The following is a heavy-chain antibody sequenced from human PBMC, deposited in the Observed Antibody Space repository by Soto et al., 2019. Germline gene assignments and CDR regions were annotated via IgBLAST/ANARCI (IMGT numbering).Heavy chain of an antibody. J-gene: IGHJ5*02. CDR1: GFSLSTSGVG. Sequence: QITLKESGPTLVKPTQTLTLTCTFSGFSLSTSGVGVGWIRQPPGKALEWLALIYWDDDKRYSPSLKSRLTITTDISKKQVVLTMTNMDPVDTATYYCAHRLRGLWFGEVTGDWFDPWGQGTLVTVSS. CDR2: IYWDDDK. V-gene: IGHV2-5*02. D-gene: IGHD3-10*01. CDR3: AHRLRGLWFGEVTGDWFDP.